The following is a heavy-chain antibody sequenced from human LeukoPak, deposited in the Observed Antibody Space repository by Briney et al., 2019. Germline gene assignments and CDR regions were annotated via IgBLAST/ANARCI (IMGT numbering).Heavy chain of an antibody. J-gene: IGHJ3*02. V-gene: IGHV1-18*01. CDR3: ARDGYNWRKSWDDAFDI. CDR1: GYTFTSYG. CDR2: ISAYNGNT. Sequence: ASVKVSCKAFGYTFTSYGISWVRQAPGQGLEWMGWISAYNGNTNYAQKLQGRVTMTTDTSTSTAYMELRSLRSDDTAVYYCARDGYNWRKSWDDAFDIWGQGTMVTVSS. D-gene: IGHD1-1*01.